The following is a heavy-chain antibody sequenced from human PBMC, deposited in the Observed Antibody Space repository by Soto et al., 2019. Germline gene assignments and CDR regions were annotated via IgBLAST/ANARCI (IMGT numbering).Heavy chain of an antibody. D-gene: IGHD4-17*01. CDR1: GGSISSGGYS. Sequence: QLQLQESGSGLVKPSQTLSLTCAVSGGSISSGGYSWSWIRQPPGKGREAIWYIYHSGSTYYNPSLQSRGTISVERSKNQFSLKLRSVTAADTAVYYCSRGMITVNTVVYWGQGNLGTVSS. V-gene: IGHV4-30-2*01. J-gene: IGHJ4*02. CDR3: SRGMITVNTVVY. CDR2: IYHSGST.